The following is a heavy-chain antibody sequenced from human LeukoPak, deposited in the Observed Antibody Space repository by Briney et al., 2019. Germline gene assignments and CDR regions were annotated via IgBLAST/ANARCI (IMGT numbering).Heavy chain of an antibody. CDR3: GYVDPKTGIWDNWFDP. V-gene: IGHV2-5*02. CDR2: IYWDDDK. D-gene: IGHD3-9*01. Sequence: SGPTLVNPTQTLTLTCTFSGFSLNTHGVGVGWIRQPPGKALECLALIYWDDDKRYSPSLRNRLTIIKDTSKNQVVLTMTNMDPVDTATYYCGYVDPKTGIWDNWFDPWGQGTLVTVSS. CDR1: GFSLNTHGVG. J-gene: IGHJ5*02.